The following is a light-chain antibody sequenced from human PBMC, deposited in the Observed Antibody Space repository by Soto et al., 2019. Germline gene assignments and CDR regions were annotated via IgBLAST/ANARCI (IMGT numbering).Light chain of an antibody. V-gene: IGKV1-8*01. J-gene: IGKJ5*01. CDR2: GAS. Sequence: AIRMTQSPSSLSASIGDTVTITCRASQDIGSVLAWYQQKPGTAPTVLISGASDLHGGVPSRFSGSGSRTDFTLTITNLQSEDFATYYCQHYLNYPITFGQGTRREI. CDR1: QDIGSV. CDR3: QHYLNYPIT.